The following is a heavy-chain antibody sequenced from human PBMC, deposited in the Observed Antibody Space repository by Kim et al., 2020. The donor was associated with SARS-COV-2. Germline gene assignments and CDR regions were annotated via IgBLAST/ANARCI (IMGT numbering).Heavy chain of an antibody. CDR1: GFTFSDYN. CDR2: ISSSGSTI. CDR3: ARESRNGYNFVDY. Sequence: GGSLRLSCAGSGFTFSDYNMNWIRQAPGKGLEWVSYISSSGSTIYYADSVKGRFTISRDNAKNSLYVQMNSLRADDTAVYYCARESRNGYNFVDYWGQGTLGTVSS. J-gene: IGHJ4*02. D-gene: IGHD5-12*01. V-gene: IGHV3-11*01.